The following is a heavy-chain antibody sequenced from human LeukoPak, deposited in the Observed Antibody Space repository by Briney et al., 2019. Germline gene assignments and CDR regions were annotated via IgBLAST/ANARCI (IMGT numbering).Heavy chain of an antibody. CDR1: GGSISSYC. CDR3: ARHGGGYSFDY. Sequence: SETLSLTCTGSGGSISSYCWTWLRQPPGKELEWIGYICSSGGPNYNPSLKSRVTMSVGTSNNQFSLKLNSVTAADAAMYYCARHGGGYSFDYWGQGTLVTVSS. J-gene: IGHJ4*02. V-gene: IGHV4-59*08. CDR2: ICSSGGP. D-gene: IGHD5-24*01.